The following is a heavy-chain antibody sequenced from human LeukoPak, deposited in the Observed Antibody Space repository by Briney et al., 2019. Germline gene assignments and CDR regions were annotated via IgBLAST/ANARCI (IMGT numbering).Heavy chain of an antibody. CDR3: ACKSSPTGGY. Sequence: AGGSLRLSCAASGFTFSNYGMHWVRQAPGKGLEWVSNIWYDGSNKFYADSVKGRFTISRDNSKNMLYLQMNSLRAEDTAVYYCACKSSPTGGYWGQGTLITVSS. CDR1: GFTFSNYG. V-gene: IGHV3-33*01. J-gene: IGHJ4*02. D-gene: IGHD2-2*01. CDR2: IWYDGSNK.